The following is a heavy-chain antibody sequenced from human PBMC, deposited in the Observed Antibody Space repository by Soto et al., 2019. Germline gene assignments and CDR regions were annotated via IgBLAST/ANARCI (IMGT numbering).Heavy chain of an antibody. J-gene: IGHJ6*01. CDR2: IIPIFGTA. CDR3: ARGPAGGYSSSSSSYYYGLYV. V-gene: IGHV1-69*13. D-gene: IGHD6-6*01. CDR1: GGTFSSYA. Sequence: SVKVSCKASGGTFSSYAISWVRQAPGQGLEWMGGIIPIFGTANYAQKFQGRVTITADESTSTAYMELSSLRSEDTAVYYCARGPAGGYSSSSSSYYYGLYVWG.